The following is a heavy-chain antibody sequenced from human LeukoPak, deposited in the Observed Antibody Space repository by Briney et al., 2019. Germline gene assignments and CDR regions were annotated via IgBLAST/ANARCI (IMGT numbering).Heavy chain of an antibody. D-gene: IGHD2-2*01. Sequence: GASEKVSCKASGYTFTNYGINWGRQAHGQGLEWMGWISTYNGNTNYAQRLQGRVTMTTNTSTSTAYMELRSLRSDDTAVFYCARGTRPGPLLHLAYWGQGTRVTVSS. CDR2: ISTYNGNT. J-gene: IGHJ4*02. CDR1: GYTFTNYG. CDR3: ARGTRPGPLLHLAY. V-gene: IGHV1-18*01.